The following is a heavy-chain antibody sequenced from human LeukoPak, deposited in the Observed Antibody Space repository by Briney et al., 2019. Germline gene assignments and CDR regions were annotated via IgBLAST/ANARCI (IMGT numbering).Heavy chain of an antibody. J-gene: IGHJ6*03. CDR1: GGSIGSGGYY. CDR3: ARDSQLGYCTSASCFGYYYYYMDV. CDR2: IFHSGST. Sequence: SSETLSLTCTLSGGSIGSGGYYWTWIRQPPGKGLEWIGYIFHSGSTYYNPSLKSRVTISVDGSKNQFSLKLSSVTAADTAVYYCARDSQLGYCTSASCFGYYYYYMDVWGKGTTVTVSS. D-gene: IGHD2-2*01. V-gene: IGHV4-30-2*01.